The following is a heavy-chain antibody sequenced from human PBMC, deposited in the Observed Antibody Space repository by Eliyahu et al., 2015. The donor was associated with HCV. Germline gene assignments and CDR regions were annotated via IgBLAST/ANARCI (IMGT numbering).Heavy chain of an antibody. D-gene: IGHD2-8*02. CDR2: ISGSGGST. Sequence: EVQLSESGGGVVQPGGSLXLSCEAAGFTFSTYAMSWVRQAPGKGLEWVSGISGSGGSTHYTDSVKGRFTISRDNSKKTLYLQMNSLRAEDTAVYYCAKATTSMIVLAQDYWGQGTQATVSS. CDR3: AKATTSMIVLAQDY. J-gene: IGHJ4*02. CDR1: GFTFSTYA. V-gene: IGHV3-23*01.